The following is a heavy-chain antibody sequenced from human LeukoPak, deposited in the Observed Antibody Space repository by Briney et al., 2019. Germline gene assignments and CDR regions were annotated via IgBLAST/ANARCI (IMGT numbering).Heavy chain of an antibody. J-gene: IGHJ6*04. V-gene: IGHV5-51*01. D-gene: IGHD6-19*01. CDR3: ARLGQWLNNHYYYGMDV. Sequence: GESLKISCKGSGYSFTSYWIGWVRQTPGKGLEWMGIIYPGDSDTRYSPSFQGQVTISADKSISTAYLQWSSLKASDTAMYYCARLGQWLNNHYYYGMDVWGKGTTVTVSS. CDR2: IYPGDSDT. CDR1: GYSFTSYW.